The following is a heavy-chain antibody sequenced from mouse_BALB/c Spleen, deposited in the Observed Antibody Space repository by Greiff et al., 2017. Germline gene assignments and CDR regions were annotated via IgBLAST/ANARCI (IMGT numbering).Heavy chain of an antibody. V-gene: IGHV1-7*01. J-gene: IGHJ4*01. CDR1: GYTFTSYW. CDR2: INPSTGYT. D-gene: IGHD2-3*01. CDR3: ARSYEAMDY. Sequence: QVQLQQSGAELAKPGASVKMSCKASGYTFTSYWMHWVKQRPGQGLEWIGYINPSTGYTEYNQKFKDKATLTADKSSSTAYMQLSSLTSEDSAVYYCARSYEAMDYWGQGTSVTVSS.